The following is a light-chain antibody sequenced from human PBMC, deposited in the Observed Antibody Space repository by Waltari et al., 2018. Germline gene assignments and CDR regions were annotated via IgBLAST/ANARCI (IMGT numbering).Light chain of an antibody. CDR1: QDISNY. Sequence: DIQMTQTPTSLSASVGDRVTITCRASQDISNYLAWFQQIPGRAPKSLIYGASGVLSGVPSRFTGGRSGTEFTLTITSLQPDDFATYYCQEYQSFPFTFGPGTTVDVK. V-gene: IGKV1-16*01. J-gene: IGKJ3*01. CDR2: GAS. CDR3: QEYQSFPFT.